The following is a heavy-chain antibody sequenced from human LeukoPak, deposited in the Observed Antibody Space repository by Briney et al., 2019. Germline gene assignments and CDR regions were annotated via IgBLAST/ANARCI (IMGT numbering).Heavy chain of an antibody. V-gene: IGHV1-69*04. Sequence: SVKVSCKASGGTFSGYAISWVRQAPGQGLEWMGRIIPILGIANYAQKFQGRVTITADKSTSTAYMELSSLRSEDTAVYYCARGVGIQLWLYNPWGQGTLVTVSS. CDR2: IIPILGIA. CDR1: GGTFSGYA. D-gene: IGHD5-18*01. CDR3: ARGVGIQLWLYNP. J-gene: IGHJ5*02.